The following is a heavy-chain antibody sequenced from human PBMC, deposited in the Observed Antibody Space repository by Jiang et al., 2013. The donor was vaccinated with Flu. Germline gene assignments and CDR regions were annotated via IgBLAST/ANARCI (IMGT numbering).Heavy chain of an antibody. CDR2: IDAGAGNT. J-gene: IGHJ4*01. Sequence: SGAEVKNPGASVTISCKATGYTFTDYALHWVRQGPGQGLEWMGWIDAGAGNTVFSQKFQGRVTISRDTSATTVNISLSSLTSEDTAVYYCARALGHTPLLSIYYDYWG. CDR3: ARALGHTPLLSIYYDY. V-gene: IGHV1-3*01. CDR1: GYTFTDYA. D-gene: IGHD2-15*01.